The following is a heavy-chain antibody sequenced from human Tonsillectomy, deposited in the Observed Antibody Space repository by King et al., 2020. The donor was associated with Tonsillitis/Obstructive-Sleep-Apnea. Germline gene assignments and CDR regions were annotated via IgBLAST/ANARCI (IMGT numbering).Heavy chain of an antibody. CDR2: INHSGST. D-gene: IGHD6-19*01. J-gene: IGHJ4*02. Sequence: VQLQQWGARLLKPSETLSLTCAVYGGSFSDYYWSWIRQPPGKGLEWIGEINHSGSTNYNPSLKSRVTISVDTSKNQFSLKLSSVTAADTAVYYCARAAEVAGPIFDYWGQGTLVTVSS. CDR3: ARAAEVAGPIFDY. CDR1: GGSFSDYY. V-gene: IGHV4-34*01.